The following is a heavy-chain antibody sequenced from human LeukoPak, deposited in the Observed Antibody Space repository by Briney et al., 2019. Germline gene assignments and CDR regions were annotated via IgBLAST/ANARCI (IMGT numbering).Heavy chain of an antibody. CDR3: ARSSRIVVVPAAMGSNWFDP. J-gene: IGHJ5*02. CDR1: GHSFTSYW. CDR2: IYPGDSDT. V-gene: IGHV5-51*01. D-gene: IGHD2-2*01. Sequence: GESLKISCKGSGHSFTSYWIGWVRQMPGKGLEWMGIIYPGDSDTRYSPSFQGQVTISADKSISTAYLQWSSLKASDTAMYYCARSSRIVVVPAAMGSNWFDPWGQGTLVTVSS.